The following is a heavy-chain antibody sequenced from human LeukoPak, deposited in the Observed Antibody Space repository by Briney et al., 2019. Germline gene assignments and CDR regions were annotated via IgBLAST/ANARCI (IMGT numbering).Heavy chain of an antibody. CDR2: ISYDGSNK. V-gene: IGHV3-30*03. J-gene: IGHJ3*02. CDR3: ARTIVGATYDAFDI. Sequence: PGGSLRLSCAASGFTFSSYGMHWVRQAPGKGLEWVAIISYDGSNKYYADSVKGRFTISRDNSKNTLYLQMNSLRAEDTAVYYCARTIVGATYDAFDIWGQGTMVTVSS. CDR1: GFTFSSYG. D-gene: IGHD1-26*01.